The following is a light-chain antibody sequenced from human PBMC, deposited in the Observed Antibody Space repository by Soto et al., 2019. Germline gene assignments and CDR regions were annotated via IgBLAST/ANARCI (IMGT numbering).Light chain of an antibody. CDR2: GAS. V-gene: IGKV3-20*01. Sequence: EIVMTQSPATMSLSPGERATLSCRASQSVSSSYLAWYQHKPGQAPRLLIHGASSRVTGIPDRFSGSGSGTDFTLTISSLEPEDFAVYYCQQYGKLPITFGQGTRLEIK. CDR1: QSVSSSY. J-gene: IGKJ5*01. CDR3: QQYGKLPIT.